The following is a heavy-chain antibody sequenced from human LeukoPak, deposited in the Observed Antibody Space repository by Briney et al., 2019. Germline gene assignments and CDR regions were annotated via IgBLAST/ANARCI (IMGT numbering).Heavy chain of an antibody. CDR2: ISAYNGNT. CDR1: GYTFTSYG. D-gene: IGHD3-22*01. V-gene: IGHV1-18*01. Sequence: ASVKVSCKASGYTFTSYGISWVRQAPGQGLEWMGWISAYNGNTNYAQKLQGRVTMTTDTSTSTAYMELRSLRSDDTAVYYCARGLPYYYDSSGYYSPYYFDYWGQGTLVTVSP. CDR3: ARGLPYYYDSSGYYSPYYFDY. J-gene: IGHJ4*02.